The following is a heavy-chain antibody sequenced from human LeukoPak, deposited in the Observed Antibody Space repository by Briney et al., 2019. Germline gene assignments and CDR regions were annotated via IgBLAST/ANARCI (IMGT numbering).Heavy chain of an antibody. CDR1: GFTFSSYA. CDR2: LSGSGGST. Sequence: GGSLRLSCAASGFTFSSYAMSWVRQAPGKGLEWVSALSGSGGSTYYADSVKSRFTISRDNSKSTLVLQMNSLRAEDTAVYYCAKDPRVGSRVATPCHWGQGTLVTVSS. J-gene: IGHJ4*02. D-gene: IGHD5-24*01. V-gene: IGHV3-23*01. CDR3: AKDPRVGSRVATPCH.